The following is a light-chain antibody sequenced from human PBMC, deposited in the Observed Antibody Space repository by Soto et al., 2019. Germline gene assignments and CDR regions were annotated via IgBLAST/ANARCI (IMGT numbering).Light chain of an antibody. J-gene: IGKJ2*01. CDR2: GAS. CDR1: QSLSSSY. V-gene: IGKV3-20*01. CDR3: QQYGSSPGYT. Sequence: EIVLTQSPGTLSLSPGERATLSCRASQSLSSSYLAWYQQKPGQAPRLLIYGASSRVTGIPHRFSGSGSGTDFTLTISRLEPEDFAVYYCQQYGSSPGYTFGQGTKLEIK.